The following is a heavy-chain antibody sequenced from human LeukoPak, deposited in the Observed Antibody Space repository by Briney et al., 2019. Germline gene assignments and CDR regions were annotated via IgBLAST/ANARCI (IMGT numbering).Heavy chain of an antibody. CDR1: GFDFSTYG. Sequence: GRSLRLSCAASGFDFSTYGMHWVRQAPGKGLEWVAIIWYDGNTKYYADSVKGRFTISRDNSKNTLFLQMNSLRAEDTAVYYCAKEREDLVVVAAAMRGYIWGQGTLVTVSS. D-gene: IGHD2-2*01. CDR2: IWYDGNTK. CDR3: AKEREDLVVVAAAMRGYI. V-gene: IGHV3-33*06. J-gene: IGHJ4*02.